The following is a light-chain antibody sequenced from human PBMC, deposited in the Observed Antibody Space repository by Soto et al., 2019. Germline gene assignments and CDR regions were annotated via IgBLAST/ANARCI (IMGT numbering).Light chain of an antibody. CDR2: DAS. CDR3: HQFNSYPLA. Sequence: AIQLTQSPSSLSASVGDRVTITCRASQGISSALAWYQQQPGKAPKLLIYDASSLESGVPSRFSGSGSGTDFTLTISNLQPEDFATYYCHQFNSYPLAFGPGTKVDIK. CDR1: QGISSA. J-gene: IGKJ3*01. V-gene: IGKV1-13*02.